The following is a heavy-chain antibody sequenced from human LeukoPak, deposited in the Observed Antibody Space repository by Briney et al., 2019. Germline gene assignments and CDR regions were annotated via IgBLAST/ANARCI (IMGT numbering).Heavy chain of an antibody. V-gene: IGHV3-20*04. CDR2: INWNGGST. CDR1: GFTFDDYG. Sequence: GGSLRLSCAASGFTFDDYGMSWVRQAPGKGLEWVSGINWNGGSTGYADSVKGRFTISRDNAKNSLYLQMNSLRAEDTALYYCARDKSSSWPAHYYYMDVWGKGTTVTVSS. J-gene: IGHJ6*03. CDR3: ARDKSSSWPAHYYYMDV. D-gene: IGHD6-13*01.